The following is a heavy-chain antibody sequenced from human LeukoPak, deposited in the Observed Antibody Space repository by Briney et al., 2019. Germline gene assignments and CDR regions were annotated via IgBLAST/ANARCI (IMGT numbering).Heavy chain of an antibody. V-gene: IGHV3-20*04. Sequence: PGGSLRLSCAASGFTFDDYGMSWVRQAPGKGLEWVSGINWNGGSTGYADSVKGRFTISRDNSKNTLYLQMNSLRAEDTAVYYCARRRVLLDAFDIWGQGTMVTVSS. CDR3: ARRRVLLDAFDI. J-gene: IGHJ3*02. D-gene: IGHD3-10*01. CDR1: GFTFDDYG. CDR2: INWNGGST.